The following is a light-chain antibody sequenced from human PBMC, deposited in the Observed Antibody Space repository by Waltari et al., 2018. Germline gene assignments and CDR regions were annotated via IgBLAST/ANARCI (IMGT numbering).Light chain of an antibody. CDR1: SSDLGSYNH. CDR3: SSYMDTTALEL. J-gene: IGLJ2*01. CDR2: DVT. Sequence: QSALTQPASVSGSPGQSITISCTGTSSDLGSYNHVSWYQQHPGKAPKLIIFDVTNRPSGVSNRFYGSKSGNTASLIISGLQGEDEADYYCSSYMDTTALELFGGGTSLTVL. V-gene: IGLV2-14*03.